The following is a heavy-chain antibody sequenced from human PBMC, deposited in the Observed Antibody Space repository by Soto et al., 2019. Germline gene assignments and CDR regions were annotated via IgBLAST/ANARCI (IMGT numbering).Heavy chain of an antibody. V-gene: IGHV1-18*01. CDR2: ISAYNGNT. CDR1: GYTFTSYG. J-gene: IGHJ4*02. Sequence: ASVKVSCKASGYTFTSYGISWVRQAPGQGLEWMGWISAYNGNTNYAQKLQGRVTMTTDTSTSTAYMELRSLRSDDTAVYYCATRRLRPYCGGDCYTFDYWGQGTLVTVSS. D-gene: IGHD2-21*02. CDR3: ATRRLRPYCGGDCYTFDY.